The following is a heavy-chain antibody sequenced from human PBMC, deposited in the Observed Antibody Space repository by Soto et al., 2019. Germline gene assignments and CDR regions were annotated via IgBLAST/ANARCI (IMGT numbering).Heavy chain of an antibody. CDR3: ARLREQLVHQYYFDY. V-gene: IGHV1-24*01. Sequence: GASVKVSCKVSGYTLTELSMHWVREAPGKGLEWMGGFDPEDGETIYAQKFQGRVTMTEDTSTTTAYMELRSLRSDDTALYYCARLREQLVHQYYFDYWGQGTLVTVSS. D-gene: IGHD6-13*01. CDR2: FDPEDGET. J-gene: IGHJ4*02. CDR1: GYTLTELS.